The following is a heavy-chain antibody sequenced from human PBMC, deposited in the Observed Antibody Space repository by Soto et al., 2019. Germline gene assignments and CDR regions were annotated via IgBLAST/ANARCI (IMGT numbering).Heavy chain of an antibody. D-gene: IGHD1-1*01. CDR2: IYYSGST. CDR3: ARRYGYSFDY. Sequence: QVQLQESCAGLVKPSETRSLTCTVSGGSISSYYWSWIRQPPGKGLEWIGYIYYSGSTNYNPSLKSRVTISVDTSKNQFSLKLSSVTAADTAVYYCARRYGYSFDYWGQGTLVTVSS. J-gene: IGHJ4*02. CDR1: GGSISSYY. V-gene: IGHV4-59*08.